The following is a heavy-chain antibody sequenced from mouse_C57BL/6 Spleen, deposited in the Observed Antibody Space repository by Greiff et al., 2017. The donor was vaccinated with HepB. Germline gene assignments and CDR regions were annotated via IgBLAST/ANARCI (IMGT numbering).Heavy chain of an antibody. Sequence: ESGPGLVKPSQSLSLTCSVTGYSITSGYYWNWIRQFPGNKLEWMGYISYDGSNNYNPSLNNRISITRDTSKNQFFRKLNSVTTEATATYYCARDPHYYGSSYFDYWGQGTTLTVSS. CDR3: ARDPHYYGSSYFDY. V-gene: IGHV3-6*01. CDR1: GYSITSGYY. CDR2: ISYDGSN. D-gene: IGHD1-1*01. J-gene: IGHJ2*01.